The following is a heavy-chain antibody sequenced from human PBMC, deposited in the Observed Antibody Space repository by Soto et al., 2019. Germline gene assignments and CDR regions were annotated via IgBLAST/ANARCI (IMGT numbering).Heavy chain of an antibody. V-gene: IGHV5-10-1*01. Sequence: GESLKISCKGSGYSFTSYWISWVRQMPGKGLEWMGRIDPSDSYTNYSPSFQGHVTISADKSISTAYLQWSSLKASDTAMYYCARLSCSGGSCYSSGYYYYGMDVWGQGTTVTVSS. J-gene: IGHJ6*02. CDR2: IDPSDSYT. CDR1: GYSFTSYW. D-gene: IGHD2-15*01. CDR3: ARLSCSGGSCYSSGYYYYGMDV.